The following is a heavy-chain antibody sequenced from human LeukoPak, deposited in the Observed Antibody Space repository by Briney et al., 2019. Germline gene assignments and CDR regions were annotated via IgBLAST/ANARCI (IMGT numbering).Heavy chain of an antibody. V-gene: IGHV4-31*03. J-gene: IGHJ4*02. CDR3: ARGTITFGGVIPPGY. CDR1: GGSISSGGYY. D-gene: IGHD3-16*02. CDR2: IYYSGST. Sequence: SQTLSLTCTVSGGSISSGGYYWSWIRQLPGKGLEWIGYIYYSGSTYYNPSLKSRVTISVDTSKNQFSLKLSSVTAADTAVYYCARGTITFGGVIPPGYWGQGTLVTVSS.